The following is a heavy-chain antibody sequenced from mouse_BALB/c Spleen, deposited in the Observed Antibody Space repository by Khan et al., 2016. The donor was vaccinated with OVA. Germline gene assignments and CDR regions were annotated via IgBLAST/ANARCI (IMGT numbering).Heavy chain of an antibody. CDR3: ARYYGNYYYAMDY. D-gene: IGHD2-1*01. J-gene: IGHJ4*01. V-gene: IGHV1-7*01. Sequence: QVQLQQSGAELAKPGASVKMSCKASGYTFTSYWMHWVKQRPGQGLEWIVYINPSTGYTEYNQKFKDKATLTADKSSSTAYMQLSSLTSEDSAVYYCARYYGNYYYAMDYWGQGTSVTVSS. CDR2: INPSTGYT. CDR1: GYTFTSYW.